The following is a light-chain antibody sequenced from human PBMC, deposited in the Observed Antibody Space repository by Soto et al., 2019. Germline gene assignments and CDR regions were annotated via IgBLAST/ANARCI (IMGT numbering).Light chain of an antibody. CDR1: SSNIGAGFD. V-gene: IGLV1-40*01. Sequence: QSVLTQPPSVSGAPGQRVTISCTGTSSNIGAGFDVHWYQQLPGTAPKLLIFGNSNRPSGVPDRFSGSKSATSASLAITGLQAADEADYYCQSYDSSLTAVFGTGTRSPS. CDR3: QSYDSSLTAV. J-gene: IGLJ1*01. CDR2: GNS.